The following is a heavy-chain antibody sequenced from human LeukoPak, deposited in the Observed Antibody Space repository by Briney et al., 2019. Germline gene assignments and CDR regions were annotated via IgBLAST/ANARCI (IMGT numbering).Heavy chain of an antibody. CDR3: AKGSSDYSGGFDS. CDR2: ISGSGGVT. D-gene: IGHD3-22*01. J-gene: IGHJ4*02. CDR1: GFTFSTYA. Sequence: GGSLRLSCAASGFTFSTYAVSWVRQAPGKGLEWVSSISGSGGVTFYADSVKGRFTISRDNSKNTLYLPMNSLRAEDTAIYYCAKGSSDYSGGFDSWGQGTLVTVSS. V-gene: IGHV3-23*01.